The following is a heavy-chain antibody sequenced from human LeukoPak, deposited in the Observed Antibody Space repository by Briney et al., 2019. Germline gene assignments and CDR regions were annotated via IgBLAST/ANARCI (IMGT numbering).Heavy chain of an antibody. CDR3: GRSVVRGLITGVFDN. J-gene: IGHJ4*02. CDR2: IYTSGDT. V-gene: IGHV4-61*02. CDR1: GDSISSDSYY. Sequence: SQTLSLTCTVSGDSISSDSYYWSWIRQPADKGLEWIGRIYTSGDTNYNPSLKSRLTISLDTSKNQFSLILSSVTAADTAVYYCGRSVVRGLITGVFDNWGQGTLVTVSS. D-gene: IGHD3-10*01.